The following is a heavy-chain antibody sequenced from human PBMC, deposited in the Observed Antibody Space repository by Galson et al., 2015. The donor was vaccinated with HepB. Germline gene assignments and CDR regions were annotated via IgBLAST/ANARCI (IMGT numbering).Heavy chain of an antibody. D-gene: IGHD6-19*01. J-gene: IGHJ4*02. CDR1: GFTVSSNY. CDR2: IYSGGST. CDR3: ARGRGWSIYFDY. V-gene: IGHV3-66*01. Sequence: SLRLSCAASGFTVSSNYMSWVRQAPGKGLEWVSVIYSGGSTYYADSVKGRFTIFGDNSKNTLYLQMNSLRAEDTAVYYCARGRGWSIYFDYWGQGTLVTVSS.